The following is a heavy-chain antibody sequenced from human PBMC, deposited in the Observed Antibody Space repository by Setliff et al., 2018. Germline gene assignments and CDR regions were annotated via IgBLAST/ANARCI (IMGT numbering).Heavy chain of an antibody. CDR2: IYLGDSDV. Sequence: GESLKISCKGSGYSFTNTWIGWVRQMPGKGLEWMGIIYLGDSDVRCSPSFQGQVTISADKSINTAYLQWSSLKASDTAIYYCARLGGWLTSPETPGAFDIWGQGTMVTVSS. D-gene: IGHD3-16*01. J-gene: IGHJ3*02. CDR1: GYSFTNTW. V-gene: IGHV5-51*01. CDR3: ARLGGWLTSPETPGAFDI.